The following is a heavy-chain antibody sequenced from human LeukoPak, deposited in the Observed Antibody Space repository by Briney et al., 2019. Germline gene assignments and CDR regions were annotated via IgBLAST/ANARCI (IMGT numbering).Heavy chain of an antibody. J-gene: IGHJ4*02. CDR1: GFTFSSYS. Sequence: GGSLRLSCAASGFTFSSYSMNWVRQAPGKGLEWVSSISSSSSYIYYADSVKGRFTISRDNAKNSLYLQMNSLRAEDTAVYYCARDQASGWTYQFDYWGQGTLVTVSS. D-gene: IGHD6-19*01. CDR2: ISSSSSYI. V-gene: IGHV3-21*01. CDR3: ARDQASGWTYQFDY.